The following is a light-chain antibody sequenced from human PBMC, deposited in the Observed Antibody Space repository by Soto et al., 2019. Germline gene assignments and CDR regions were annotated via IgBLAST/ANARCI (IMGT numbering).Light chain of an antibody. J-gene: IGKJ5*01. CDR2: DAS. CDR1: QGISSA. V-gene: IGKV1-13*02. Sequence: AIQLTQSLSSLSASVGDRVSITCRASQGISSALAWYQHKPGKPPKILIYDASSLQSGVPSRFSGSESGTECTLTISSLQPEDFATYYCQQLKSYPFTFGQGTRLEIK. CDR3: QQLKSYPFT.